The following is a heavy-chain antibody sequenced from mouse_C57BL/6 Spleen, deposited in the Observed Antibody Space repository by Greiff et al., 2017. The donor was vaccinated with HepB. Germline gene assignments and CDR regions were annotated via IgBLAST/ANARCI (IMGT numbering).Heavy chain of an antibody. CDR2: IRNKANGYTT. CDR1: GFTFTDYY. D-gene: IGHD1-1*01. J-gene: IGHJ1*03. CDR3: ARYSGSSYAYVDV. V-gene: IGHV7-3*01. Sequence: DVQLVESGGGLVQPGGSLSLSCAASGFTFTDYYMSWVRQPPGKALEWLGFIRNKANGYTTEYSASVKGRFTISRDNSQSILYLQMNALRAEDSATYYGARYSGSSYAYVDVWGTGTTVTVSS.